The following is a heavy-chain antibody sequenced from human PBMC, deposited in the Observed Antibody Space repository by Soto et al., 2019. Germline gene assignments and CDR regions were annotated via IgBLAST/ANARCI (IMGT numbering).Heavy chain of an antibody. Sequence: ASVKVSCKASGYTFTSYGISWVRQAPGQGLEWMGWISAYNGNTNYAQKLQGRVTMTTDTSTSTAYMELRSLRSDDTAVYYCARDCGGDCIYYYGMDVWGQGTTVTVS. V-gene: IGHV1-18*01. CDR2: ISAYNGNT. CDR3: ARDCGGDCIYYYGMDV. D-gene: IGHD2-21*02. CDR1: GYTFTSYG. J-gene: IGHJ6*02.